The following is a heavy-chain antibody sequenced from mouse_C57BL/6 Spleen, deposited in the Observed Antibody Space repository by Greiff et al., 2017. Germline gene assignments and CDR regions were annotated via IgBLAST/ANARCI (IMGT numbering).Heavy chain of an antibody. Sequence: VQLQQSGAELMKPGASVKLSCKATGYTFTGYWIEWVKQRPGHGLEWIGEILPGNGSTNYNEKFKGKATFTADTSSNTAYMQLSDLTTEDSAIYYCASTIVRDFGGWGKGATVTV. CDR1: GYTFTGYW. CDR3: ASTIVRDFGG. V-gene: IGHV1-9*01. D-gene: IGHD2-5*01. CDR2: ILPGNGST. J-gene: IGHJ2*01.